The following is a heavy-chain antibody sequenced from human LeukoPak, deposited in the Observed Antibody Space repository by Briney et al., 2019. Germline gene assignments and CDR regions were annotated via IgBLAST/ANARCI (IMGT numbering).Heavy chain of an antibody. Sequence: GASVKVSCKASGGTFSSYAISWMRQAPGQGLEWMGRIIPILGIANYAQKFQGRVTITADKSTSTAYMELSSLRSEDTAVYYCASYIDSSGYYYVDNWGQGTLVTVSS. V-gene: IGHV1-69*04. D-gene: IGHD3-22*01. CDR1: GGTFSSYA. CDR3: ASYIDSSGYYYVDN. J-gene: IGHJ4*02. CDR2: IIPILGIA.